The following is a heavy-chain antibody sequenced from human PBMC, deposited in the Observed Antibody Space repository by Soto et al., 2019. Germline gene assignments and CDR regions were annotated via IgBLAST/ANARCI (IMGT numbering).Heavy chain of an antibody. CDR1: GYTFTGYA. CDR2: INAGNGNT. J-gene: IGHJ4*02. D-gene: IGHD6-19*01. V-gene: IGHV1-3*05. Sequence: QVQLVQSGAEEKKPGASVKVSCKASGYTFTGYAMHWVRQAPGHRLEWMGWINAGNGNTKYSQKFQGIVTITRDSSASTAYMELSSLRSEDTAVYYSARAVAVPADFDFWGQGTLVTVSS. CDR3: ARAVAVPADFDF.